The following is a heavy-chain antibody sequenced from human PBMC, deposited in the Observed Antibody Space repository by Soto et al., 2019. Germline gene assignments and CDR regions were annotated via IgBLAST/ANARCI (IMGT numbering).Heavy chain of an antibody. CDR2: ISGSGGST. J-gene: IGHJ4*02. D-gene: IGHD2-15*01. CDR1: GFTFSSYA. V-gene: IGHV3-23*01. CDR3: AKDTGYCSGGSCYPPRIDY. Sequence: LRLSCAASGFTFSSYAMSWVRQAPGKGLEWVSAISGSGGSTYYADSVKGRFTISRDNSKNTLYLQMNSLRAEYTSVYYCAKDTGYCSGGSCYPPRIDYWGQGTLVTVSS.